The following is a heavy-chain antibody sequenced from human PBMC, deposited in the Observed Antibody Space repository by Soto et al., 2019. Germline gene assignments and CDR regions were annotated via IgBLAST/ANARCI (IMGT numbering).Heavy chain of an antibody. J-gene: IGHJ4*02. CDR3: ARRSYSSSWYETLHFDY. CDR2: IYYSGST. Sequence: SETLSLTCAVSGGSISSGSYYWGWIRQPPGKGLEWIGSIYYSGSTYYNPSLKSRVTISVDTSKNQFSLKLSSVTAADTAVYYCARRSYSSSWYETLHFDYWGQGTLVTVSS. CDR1: GGSISSGSYY. V-gene: IGHV4-39*01. D-gene: IGHD6-13*01.